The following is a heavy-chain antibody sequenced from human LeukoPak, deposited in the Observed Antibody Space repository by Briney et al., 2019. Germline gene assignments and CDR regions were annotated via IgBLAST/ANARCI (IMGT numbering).Heavy chain of an antibody. CDR2: IYTSGST. CDR3: ARDFQQWLVRGYYYYYGMDV. CDR1: GGSISSYY. D-gene: IGHD6-19*01. J-gene: IGHJ6*02. Sequence: SETLPLTCTVSGGSISSYYWSWIRQPAGKGLEWIGRIYTSGSTNYNPSLKSRVTMSVDTSKNQFSLKLSSVTAADTAVYYCARDFQQWLVRGYYYYYGMDVWGQGTTVTVSS. V-gene: IGHV4-4*07.